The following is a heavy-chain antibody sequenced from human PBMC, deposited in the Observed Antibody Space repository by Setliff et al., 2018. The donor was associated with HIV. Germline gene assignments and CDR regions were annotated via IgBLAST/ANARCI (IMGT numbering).Heavy chain of an antibody. CDR1: GGSISTSRHY. D-gene: IGHD2-15*01. CDR2: IYYTGST. V-gene: IGHV4-39*01. J-gene: IGHJ4*02. Sequence: SETLSLTCTVSGGSISTSRHYWGWIRQPPGKGLEWIGSIYYTGSTYYNPSLKSRVTISVDTSKNQFSLKLSSVTAADTAVYYCARYSISGGSCFDHWGQGTLVTVSS. CDR3: ARYSISGGSCFDH.